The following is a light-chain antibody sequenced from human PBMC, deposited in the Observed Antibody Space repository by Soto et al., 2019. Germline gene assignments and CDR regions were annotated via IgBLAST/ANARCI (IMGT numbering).Light chain of an antibody. CDR1: RAISTW. V-gene: IGKV1-5*01. CDR3: QECSRD. Sequence: DIQMTQSPSTLSASVGDRVTITCRASRAISTWLAWYQQKPGKAPKVLIYEASNLESGVPSRLSGSGSGTEFTLTISSLQPGDFATYYCQECSRDFGGGTRVEIK. J-gene: IGKJ4*01. CDR2: EAS.